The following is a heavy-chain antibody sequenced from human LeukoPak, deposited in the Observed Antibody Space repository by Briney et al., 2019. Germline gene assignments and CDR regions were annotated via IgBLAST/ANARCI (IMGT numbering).Heavy chain of an antibody. J-gene: IGHJ4*02. CDR2: IYYSGST. CDR1: GGSISSYY. CDR3: ARTRWLHRNFDY. Sequence: TSETLSLTCTVSGGSISSYYWSWIRQPPGKGLEWIGYIYYSGSTNYNPSLKSRVTISVDTSKNQFSLKLSSVTAADTAVYYCARTRWLHRNFDYWGQGTLVTVSS. V-gene: IGHV4-59*08. D-gene: IGHD5-24*01.